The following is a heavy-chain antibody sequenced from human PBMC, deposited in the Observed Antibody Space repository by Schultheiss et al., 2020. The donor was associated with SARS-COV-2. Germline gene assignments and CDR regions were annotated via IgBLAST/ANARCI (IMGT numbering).Heavy chain of an antibody. CDR1: GYSFTSYW. Sequence: GESLKISCKGSGYSFTSYWIGWVRQMPGKGLEWMGIIYPGDSDTRYSPSFQGQVTISADKSISTAYLQWRSLKASDTAMYYCARFEDRAVVPAAVTLGGVAFDIWGQGTMVTVSS. V-gene: IGHV5-51*01. D-gene: IGHD2-2*01. CDR2: IYPGDSDT. J-gene: IGHJ3*02. CDR3: ARFEDRAVVPAAVTLGGVAFDI.